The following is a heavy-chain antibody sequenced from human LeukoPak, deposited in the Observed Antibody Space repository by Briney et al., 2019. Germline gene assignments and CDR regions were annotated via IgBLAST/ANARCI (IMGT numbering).Heavy chain of an antibody. V-gene: IGHV3-53*01. CDR1: GFTVSSNY. CDR3: ARGGSYLSAFDI. J-gene: IGHJ3*02. CDR2: IYSGGST. Sequence: GGSLRLSCAASGFTVSSNYMSWVRQAPGKGLEWVSIIYSGGSTFYADSVEGRFTISRDNSKNTLYLQMNSLRAEDTAVYYCARGGSYLSAFDIWGQGTMVTVSS. D-gene: IGHD1-26*01.